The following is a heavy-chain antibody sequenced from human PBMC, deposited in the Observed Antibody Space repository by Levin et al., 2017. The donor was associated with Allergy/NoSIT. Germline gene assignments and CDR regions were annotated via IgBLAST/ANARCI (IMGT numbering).Heavy chain of an antibody. D-gene: IGHD6-6*01. V-gene: IGHV1-2*02. CDR2: IKPNSGGT. Sequence: GESLKISCKASGYTFTGYYMHWVRQAPGQGLEWMGWIKPNSGGTNYAQKFQGRVTMTRDTSISTAYMELSRLRSDDTAVYYCARDPRAAARPDHVYFRLWFDPWGQGTLVTVSS. J-gene: IGHJ5*02. CDR3: ARDPRAAARPDHVYFRLWFDP. CDR1: GYTFTGYY.